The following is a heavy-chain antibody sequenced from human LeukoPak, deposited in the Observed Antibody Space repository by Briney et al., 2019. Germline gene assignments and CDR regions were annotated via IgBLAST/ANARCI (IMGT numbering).Heavy chain of an antibody. CDR3: AKGEQWLGPTFDY. Sequence: GRSLRHSCAASGFTFSSYGMHWVRQAPGKGLEWVAVISYDGSNKYYADSVKGRFTISRDNSKNTLYLQMNSLRAEDTAVYYCAKGEQWLGPTFDYWGQGTLVTVSS. D-gene: IGHD6-19*01. CDR1: GFTFSSYG. V-gene: IGHV3-30*18. J-gene: IGHJ4*02. CDR2: ISYDGSNK.